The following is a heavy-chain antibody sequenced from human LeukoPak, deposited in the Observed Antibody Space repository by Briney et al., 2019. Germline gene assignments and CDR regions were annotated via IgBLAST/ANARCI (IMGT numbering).Heavy chain of an antibody. V-gene: IGHV4-38-2*01. CDR3: ARSSSSSVSNDY. D-gene: IGHD6-6*01. CDR1: GYSISSGYY. CDR2: IYHSGST. Sequence: KPSETLSLTCAVSGYSISSGYYWGWIWQPPGKGLEWIGSIYHSGSTYYNPSLKSRVTISVDTSKNQFSLKLSSVTAADTAVYHCARSSSSSVSNDYWGQGTLVTVSS. J-gene: IGHJ4*02.